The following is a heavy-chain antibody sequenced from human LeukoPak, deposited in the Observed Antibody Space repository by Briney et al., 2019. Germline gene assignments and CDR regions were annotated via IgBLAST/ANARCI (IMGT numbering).Heavy chain of an antibody. Sequence: GASVKVSRKASGYTFSSYGISWVRQAPGQGLEWMGWISAYNGNTNYTQKLQGRVTMTTDTSTSTAYMELRSLRSDDTAVYYCARSGYPWVYYMDVWGKGTTVTISS. D-gene: IGHD5-18*01. V-gene: IGHV1-18*01. CDR2: ISAYNGNT. J-gene: IGHJ6*03. CDR3: ARSGYPWVYYMDV. CDR1: GYTFSSYG.